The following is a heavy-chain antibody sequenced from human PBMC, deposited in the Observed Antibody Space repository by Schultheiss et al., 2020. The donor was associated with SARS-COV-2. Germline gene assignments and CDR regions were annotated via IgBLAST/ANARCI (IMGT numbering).Heavy chain of an antibody. D-gene: IGHD5-18*01. CDR1: GFTFSSYA. V-gene: IGHV3-21*04. J-gene: IGHJ4*02. CDR2: ISSSSSYI. CDR3: AKDHKDVDTAMVDFDY. Sequence: GESLKISCAASGFTFSSYAMHWVRQAPGKGLEWVSSISSSSSYIYYADSVKGRFTISRDNAKNSLYLQMNSLRAEDTAVYYCAKDHKDVDTAMVDFDYWGQGTLVTVSS.